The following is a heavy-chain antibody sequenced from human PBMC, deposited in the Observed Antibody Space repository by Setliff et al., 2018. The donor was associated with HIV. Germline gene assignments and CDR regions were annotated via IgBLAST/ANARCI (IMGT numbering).Heavy chain of an antibody. V-gene: IGHV3-11*04. D-gene: IGHD4-17*01. CDR3: ARLSPPDDYGDLGGVDY. CDR1: GFTFSDYF. J-gene: IGHJ4*02. CDR2: ISNTGNTI. Sequence: AGGSLRLSCAASGFTFSDYFMTWIRQAPGKGPEWVSYISNTGNTIYYTDSVKGRFTISRDNSKNLLYLQMDSLRVEDTAFYYCARLSPPDDYGDLGGVDYWGQGTLVTVSS.